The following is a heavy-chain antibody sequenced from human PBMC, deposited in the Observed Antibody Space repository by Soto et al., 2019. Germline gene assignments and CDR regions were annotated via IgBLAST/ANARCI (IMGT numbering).Heavy chain of an antibody. J-gene: IGHJ6*02. CDR2: IYYSGST. CDR1: GGSVSSGDYY. Sequence: SETLSLTCTVSGGSVSSGDYYWSWIRQHPGKGLEWIGYIYYSGSTYYNPSLKSRVTISVDTSKNQFSLKLSSVTAADTAVYYCARDVPPGRGSPNFYYYGMXVWGQGTTVTVSS. D-gene: IGHD3-10*01. V-gene: IGHV4-31*03. CDR3: ARDVPPGRGSPNFYYYGMXV.